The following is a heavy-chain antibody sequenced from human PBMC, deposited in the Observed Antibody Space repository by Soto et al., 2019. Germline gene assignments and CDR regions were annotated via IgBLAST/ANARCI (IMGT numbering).Heavy chain of an antibody. CDR3: ARERYSGSSHAFDI. Sequence: GGSLRLSCAASGFTFSSYAMHWVRQAPGKGLEWVAVIPYDGSNKYYADSVKGRFTISRDNSKNTLYLQMNSLRAEDTAVYYCARERYSGSSHAFDIWGQGTMVTVSS. CDR1: GFTFSSYA. D-gene: IGHD1-26*01. CDR2: IPYDGSNK. J-gene: IGHJ3*02. V-gene: IGHV3-30*04.